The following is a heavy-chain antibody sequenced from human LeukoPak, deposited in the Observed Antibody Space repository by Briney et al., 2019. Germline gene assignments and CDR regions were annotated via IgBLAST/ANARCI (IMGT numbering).Heavy chain of an antibody. V-gene: IGHV4-31*03. CDR2: IYYSGST. CDR1: GGSISSGGYY. D-gene: IGHD3-22*01. J-gene: IGHJ4*02. CDR3: ARGQDYYDSSGLDY. Sequence: SETLSLTCTVSGGSISSGGYYWSWIRQHPGKGLEWIGYIYYSGSTYYNPSLKSRVTISVDTSKNQFSLKLSSVTAADTAVYYCARGQDYYDSSGLDYWGQGTLVTVSS.